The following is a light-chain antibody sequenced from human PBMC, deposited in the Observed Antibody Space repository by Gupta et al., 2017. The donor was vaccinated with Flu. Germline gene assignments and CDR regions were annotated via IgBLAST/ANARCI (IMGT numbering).Light chain of an antibody. J-gene: IGKJ2*01. CDR2: LGS. CDR3: RQFLQNAYT. CDR1: QSLLQSDGHDY. V-gene: IGKV2-28*01. Sequence: DIVMTQSPLSLPVTPGEPASISCRSTQSLLQSDGHDYLAWFLQKPGQSPRLLIYLGSSRASGVPDRFSGSGSGTDCTLKLSRVEAEDVGVYYCRQFLQNAYTFGQGTKLDIK.